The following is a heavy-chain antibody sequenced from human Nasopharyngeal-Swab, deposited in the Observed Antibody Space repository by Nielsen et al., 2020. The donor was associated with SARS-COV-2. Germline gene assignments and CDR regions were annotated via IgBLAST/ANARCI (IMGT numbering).Heavy chain of an antibody. CDR1: GFTFSSYS. J-gene: IGHJ4*02. Sequence: GGSLRLSCAASGFTFSSYSMNWVRQAPAKGLEWVASIKQDGSEKNYVDSVKGRFTISRDNAKNSLFLQMDSLRTEDTAFYYCARVGGRTSPMGSWGQGTLVTVSS. CDR3: ARVGGRTSPMGS. CDR2: IKQDGSEK. D-gene: IGHD3-10*01. V-gene: IGHV3-7*01.